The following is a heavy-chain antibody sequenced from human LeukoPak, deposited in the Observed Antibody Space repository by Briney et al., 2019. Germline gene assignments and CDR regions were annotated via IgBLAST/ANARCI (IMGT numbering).Heavy chain of an antibody. CDR1: GYFLTELP. D-gene: IGHD3-9*01. CDR2: FDSEERIE. V-gene: IGHV1-24*01. Sequence: GASVKVSCKVSGYFLTELPMHLVRRVPGKGLEWVGGFDSEERIEMYAQKIQGTVNMTEDTSTHTAYMELTGLRSDDTAVYYCATIELRNFDGLVFDYWGQGTLLSVSS. CDR3: ATIELRNFDGLVFDY. J-gene: IGHJ4*02.